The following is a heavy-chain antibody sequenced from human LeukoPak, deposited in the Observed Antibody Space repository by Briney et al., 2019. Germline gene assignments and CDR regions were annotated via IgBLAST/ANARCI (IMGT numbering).Heavy chain of an antibody. J-gene: IGHJ6*03. CDR1: GVPITSYF. V-gene: IGHV4-59*01. Sequence: PSETLSLTCTVSGVPITSYFWTWIRQAPGKGLEWSGYIYYIGTTNYNPSRKSRATMSVDMSKNQFSLKLTSVTAADTAVYYCAREGYGSGSSHFMDVWGTGTTVTVSS. CDR2: IYYIGTT. D-gene: IGHD3-10*01. CDR3: AREGYGSGSSHFMDV.